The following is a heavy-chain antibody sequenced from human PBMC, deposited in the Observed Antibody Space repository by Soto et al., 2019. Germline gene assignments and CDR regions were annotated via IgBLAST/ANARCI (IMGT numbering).Heavy chain of an antibody. Sequence: QLQLQESGSGLVKPSQTLSLTCAVSGGSISSGDYSWSWIRQPPGKGLEWIGYIYHSGSTYYNPSLKRRVTISLDRSKNHFSIKLSSVTAADTAVYYCASEITSTGYFDHWGQGTLVTVSS. V-gene: IGHV4-30-2*01. CDR1: GGSISSGDYS. J-gene: IGHJ4*02. CDR3: ASEITSTGYFDH. D-gene: IGHD3-16*01. CDR2: IYHSGST.